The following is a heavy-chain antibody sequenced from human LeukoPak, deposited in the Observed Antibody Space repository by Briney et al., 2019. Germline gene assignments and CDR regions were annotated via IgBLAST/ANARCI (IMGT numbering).Heavy chain of an antibody. J-gene: IGHJ5*02. V-gene: IGHV3-23*01. CDR3: AKGSGSGWYGWFAP. D-gene: IGHD6-19*01. CDR1: GFTFGSYA. CDR2: IDASGGST. Sequence: GGSLRLSCLASGFTFGSYAMTWVRQAPGKGLEWVSSIDASGGSTYYADSVKGRFTISRDNSKNTFYLQMNTLRADDTAVYYCAKGSGSGWYGWFAPWGQGTLVTVSS.